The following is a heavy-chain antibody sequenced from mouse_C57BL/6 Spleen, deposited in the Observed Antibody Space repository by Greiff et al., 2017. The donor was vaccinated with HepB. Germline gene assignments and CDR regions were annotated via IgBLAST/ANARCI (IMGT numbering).Heavy chain of an antibody. J-gene: IGHJ2*01. D-gene: IGHD6-1*01. V-gene: IGHV1-64*01. CDR2: IHPNSGST. CDR3: SSAPTEDYLDY. CDR1: GYTFTSYW. Sequence: QVQLQQPGAELVKPGASVKLSCKASGYTFTSYWMHWVKQRPGQGLEWIGMIHPNSGSTNYNEKFKSKATLTVDKSSSTAYMQLSSLTSEDSAVFYYSSAPTEDYLDYWGQGTTLTVSS.